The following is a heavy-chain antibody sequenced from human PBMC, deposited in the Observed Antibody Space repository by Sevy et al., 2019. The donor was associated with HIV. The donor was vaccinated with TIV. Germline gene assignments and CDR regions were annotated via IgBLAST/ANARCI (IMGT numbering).Heavy chain of an antibody. CDR3: ASDHNWGYDS. Sequence: SQTLSLTCAISGDSVSKNGVAWNWIRQSPSRGLEWLGRTYYRSKWYNDYAPSVKSRMTINPDSPKNQFSLQLNSVTPEETAVYYCASDHNWGYDSWGQGTLVTVSS. V-gene: IGHV6-1*01. J-gene: IGHJ4*02. D-gene: IGHD7-27*01. CDR2: TYYRSKWYN. CDR1: GDSVSKNGVA.